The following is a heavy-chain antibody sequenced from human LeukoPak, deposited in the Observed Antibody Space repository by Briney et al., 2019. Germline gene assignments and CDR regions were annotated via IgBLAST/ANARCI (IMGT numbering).Heavy chain of an antibody. Sequence: GGSLRLSCAASGFTFSSYAMNWVRQAPGKGLEWVSAISPRDTNTFYADSVKGRFTISRDNSKNTLYLQMNSLRAEDTAVYYCTKSGGYSFSDYWGQGTLVTVSS. J-gene: IGHJ4*02. CDR3: TKSGGYSFSDY. D-gene: IGHD5-12*01. CDR1: GFTFSSYA. V-gene: IGHV3-23*01. CDR2: ISPRDTNT.